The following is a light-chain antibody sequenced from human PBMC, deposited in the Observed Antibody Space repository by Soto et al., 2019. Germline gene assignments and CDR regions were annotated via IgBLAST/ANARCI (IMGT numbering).Light chain of an antibody. CDR1: QIVLHISNNKDY. CDR2: WAS. V-gene: IGKV4-1*01. CDR3: QQYYSTPFT. Sequence: DIVMTQSADSLSVSLGERATIYCKSSQIVLHISNNKDYLAWYQQKPGQSPKLLIYWASTRESGVPDRFSGSGSATEFTLTISSLQAEDVAVYYCQQYYSTPFTFGPGTKVDIK. J-gene: IGKJ3*01.